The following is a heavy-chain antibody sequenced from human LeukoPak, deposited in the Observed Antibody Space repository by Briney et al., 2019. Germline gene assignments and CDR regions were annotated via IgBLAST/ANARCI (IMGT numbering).Heavy chain of an antibody. CDR2: IIPIFGTA. Sequence: ASVKVSCKASGGTFSSYAISWVRQAPGQGLEWMGGIIPIFGTANYAQKFQGRVTITADESTSTAYMELSSLRSEDTAVYYCARVLDDSSGYLVSQDWGQGTMVTVSS. J-gene: IGHJ3*01. V-gene: IGHV1-69*01. CDR3: ARVLDDSSGYLVSQD. D-gene: IGHD3-22*01. CDR1: GGTFSSYA.